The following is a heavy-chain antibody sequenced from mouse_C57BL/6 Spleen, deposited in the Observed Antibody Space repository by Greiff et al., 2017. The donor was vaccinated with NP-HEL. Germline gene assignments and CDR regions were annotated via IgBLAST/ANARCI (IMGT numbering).Heavy chain of an antibody. J-gene: IGHJ2*01. CDR1: GFNIKDDY. D-gene: IGHD1-1*01. CDR3: TTSGNYYGSSAYYFDY. CDR2: IDPENGDT. V-gene: IGHV14-4*01. Sequence: EVQLQQSGAELVRPGASVKLSCTASGFNIKDDYMHWVKQRPEQGLEWIGWIDPENGDTEYASKFQGKATITADASSNTAYLQLSSLTSEDTAVYYCTTSGNYYGSSAYYFDYWGQGTTLTVSS.